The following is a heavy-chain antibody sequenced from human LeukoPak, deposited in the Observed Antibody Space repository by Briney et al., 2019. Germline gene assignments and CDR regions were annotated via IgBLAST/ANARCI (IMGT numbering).Heavy chain of an antibody. J-gene: IGHJ4*02. CDR3: ARALRYFDWSLAF. V-gene: IGHV3-23*01. CDR2: ISGPGSST. D-gene: IGHD3-9*01. CDR1: GFTFSNYA. Sequence: GGSLRLSCAASGFTFSNYAMSWVRQAPGKGLEWVSTISGPGSSTYYADSVKGRFTISRDNSKNTLYLQMNSLRGEDTAVYYCARALRYFDWSLAFWGQGTLVSVSS.